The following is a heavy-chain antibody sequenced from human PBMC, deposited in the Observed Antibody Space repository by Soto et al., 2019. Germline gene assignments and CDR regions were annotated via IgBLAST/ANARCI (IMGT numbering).Heavy chain of an antibody. D-gene: IGHD3-10*01. J-gene: IGHJ4*02. CDR2: INAGNGNT. V-gene: IGHV1-3*01. CDR3: ARDLSFYYGSGSYSDY. Sequence: ASVKVSCKASGGTFSSYAISWVRQAPGQGLEWMGWINAGNGNTKYSQKFQGRVTITRDTSASTAYMELSSLRSEDTAVYYCARDLSFYYGSGSYSDYWGQGTLVTVSS. CDR1: GGTFSSYA.